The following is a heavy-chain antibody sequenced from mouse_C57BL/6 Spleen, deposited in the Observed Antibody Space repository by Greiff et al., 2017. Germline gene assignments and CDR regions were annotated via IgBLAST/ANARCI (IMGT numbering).Heavy chain of an antibody. CDR3: ARSDYYGSSYGYFDV. J-gene: IGHJ1*03. CDR1: GYTFTSYW. Sequence: VQLQQPGAELVMPGASVKLSCKASGYTFTSYWMHWVKQRPGQGLEWIGEIDPSASYTNYNQKFKGKSTLTVDKSSSTAYMQLSSLTSEDSAVYYCARSDYYGSSYGYFDVWGTGTTVTVSS. D-gene: IGHD1-1*01. CDR2: IDPSASYT. V-gene: IGHV1-69*01.